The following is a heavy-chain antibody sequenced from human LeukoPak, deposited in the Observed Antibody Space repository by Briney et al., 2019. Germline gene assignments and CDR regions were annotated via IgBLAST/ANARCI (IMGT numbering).Heavy chain of an antibody. D-gene: IGHD4-23*01. CDR1: GFTFSNFA. Sequence: PGGSLRLSCTASGFTFSNFAMSWVHQAPGKGLEWVSTIYYSGDNAYSADSVRGRFTVSRDNSRNTLYLQMNNLRADDTAVYYCAKDQGEAVVPRRFDYWGQGTLVIVSS. CDR3: AKDQGEAVVPRRFDY. CDR2: IYYSGDNA. V-gene: IGHV3-23*01. J-gene: IGHJ4*02.